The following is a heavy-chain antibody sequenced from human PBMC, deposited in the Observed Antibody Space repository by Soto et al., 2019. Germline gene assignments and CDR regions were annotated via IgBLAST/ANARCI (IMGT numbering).Heavy chain of an antibody. J-gene: IGHJ4*02. Sequence: GSLGLCCAPAGFTFSSYAMTWVRQAPGKGLEWVSAISGSGGSTYYADSVKGRFTISRDNSKNTLYLQMNGLRAEDTAVYYCAKVPMIVVVSTSLYFDYWGQGTLVTVSS. CDR3: AKVPMIVVVSTSLYFDY. CDR2: ISGSGGST. V-gene: IGHV3-23*01. D-gene: IGHD3-22*01. CDR1: GFTFSSYA.